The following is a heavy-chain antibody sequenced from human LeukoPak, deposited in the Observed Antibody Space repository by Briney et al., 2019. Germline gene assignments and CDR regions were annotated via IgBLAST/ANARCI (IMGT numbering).Heavy chain of an antibody. CDR2: ISGSGGST. CDR3: AKDLSGSSIPRYFDY. J-gene: IGHJ4*02. D-gene: IGHD1-26*01. Sequence: GGSLRLSCAASGFTFSSYAMSWVRQAPGKGLEWVSAISGSGGSTYYADSVKGRFTISRDNSKNTLYLQMNSLRAEDTVVYYCAKDLSGSSIPRYFDYWGQGTLVTVSS. V-gene: IGHV3-23*01. CDR1: GFTFSSYA.